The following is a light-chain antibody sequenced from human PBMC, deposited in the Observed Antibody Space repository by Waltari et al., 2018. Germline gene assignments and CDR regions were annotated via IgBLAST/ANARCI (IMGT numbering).Light chain of an antibody. J-gene: IGKJ1*01. CDR3: QHYVRLPAT. V-gene: IGKV3-20*01. CDR1: QSVGST. Sequence: EIVFTQSPGTLSLSPGERATLSCRASQSVGSTLAWYQQKPGQHPRLLIYGESSRATGLPDRFSGSGSGTDFSLTIGRLEPEDFAVYYCQHYVRLPATFGQGTKVEIK. CDR2: GES.